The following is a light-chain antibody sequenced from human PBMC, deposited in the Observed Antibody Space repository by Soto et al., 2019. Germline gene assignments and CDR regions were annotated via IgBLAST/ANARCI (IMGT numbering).Light chain of an antibody. J-gene: IGLJ2*01. CDR3: AAWDDSLKGLV. CDR1: SSNIGSNA. CDR2: KNN. V-gene: IGLV1-44*01. Sequence: QSVLTQPASASGTPGQRVAISCSGSSSNIGSNAVNWYQQLPGAAPKLLIYKNNLRPSGVPARFSGSKSGASASLAISGLQSEDESDHYCAAWDDSLKGLVFGGGTKVTVL.